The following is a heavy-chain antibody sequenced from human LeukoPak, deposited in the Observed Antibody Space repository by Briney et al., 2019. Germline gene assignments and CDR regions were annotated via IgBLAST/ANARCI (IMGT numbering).Heavy chain of an antibody. CDR1: GFTLSTYW. Sequence: GGSLRLSCAASGFTLSTYWMSWVRQAPGKGLEWVAKIKPDGSERYYVDSVKGRFTISRDNAKNSLYVQMNNLSAEDTAVYYCVRDRGWSTFDYWGQGTLFTVSS. CDR2: IKPDGSER. CDR3: VRDRGWSTFDY. D-gene: IGHD6-19*01. V-gene: IGHV3-7*01. J-gene: IGHJ4*02.